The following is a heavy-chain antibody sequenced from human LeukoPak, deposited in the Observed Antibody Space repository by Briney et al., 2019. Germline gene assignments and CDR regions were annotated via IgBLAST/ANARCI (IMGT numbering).Heavy chain of an antibody. CDR2: IYSGGGT. CDR1: GFTVSSNY. CDR3: ARGNYYDSSGLLDY. D-gene: IGHD3-22*01. V-gene: IGHV3-66*01. Sequence: PGGSLRLSCAASGFTVSSNYMSWVRQAPGKGLEWVSVIYSGGGTYYADSMKGRFTISRDNSKNTLYLQMNSLRAEDTAVYYCARGNYYDSSGLLDYWGQGTLVTVSS. J-gene: IGHJ4*02.